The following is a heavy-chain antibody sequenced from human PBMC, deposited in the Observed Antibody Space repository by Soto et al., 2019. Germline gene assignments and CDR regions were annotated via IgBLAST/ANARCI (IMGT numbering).Heavy chain of an antibody. CDR3: ATSYGSGSSPFDY. D-gene: IGHD3-10*01. CDR2: IYYSGST. CDR1: GGSISSSSYY. V-gene: IGHV4-61*05. Sequence: SETLSLTCTVSGGSISSSSYYWGWIRQPPGKGLEWIGYIYYSGSTNYNPSLKSRVTISVDTSKNQFSLKLSSVTAADTAVYYCATSYGSGSSPFDYWGQGTLVTVSS. J-gene: IGHJ4*02.